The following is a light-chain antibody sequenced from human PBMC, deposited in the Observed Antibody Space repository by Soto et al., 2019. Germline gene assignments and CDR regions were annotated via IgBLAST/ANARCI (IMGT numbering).Light chain of an antibody. J-gene: IGKJ1*01. CDR2: GAS. Sequence: EIVMTQSPATLSVSPGEGATLSFRSGQSVGVNIAWYQQMPGQAPGLLIYGASNRATGIPDRFSGSGSGTDFTLTISRLEPEDFAVYYCQQYGSSGTFGQGTKVDIK. CDR1: QSVGVN. CDR3: QQYGSSGT. V-gene: IGKV3-20*01.